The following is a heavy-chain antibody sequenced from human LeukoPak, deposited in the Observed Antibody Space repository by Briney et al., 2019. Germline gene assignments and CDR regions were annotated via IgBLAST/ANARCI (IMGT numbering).Heavy chain of an antibody. CDR2: IYHSGDT. Sequence: SETLSLTCTISGGSISTYYWSWIRQPPGKGLEWIGTIYHSGDTYYNPSLRSRVTISVDTSKNQFSLKLNSVTAADTAVYYCARRYYYGSGIFDYWGQGTLVTVSS. D-gene: IGHD3-10*01. CDR3: ARRYYYGSGIFDY. CDR1: GGSISTYY. J-gene: IGHJ4*02. V-gene: IGHV4-59*08.